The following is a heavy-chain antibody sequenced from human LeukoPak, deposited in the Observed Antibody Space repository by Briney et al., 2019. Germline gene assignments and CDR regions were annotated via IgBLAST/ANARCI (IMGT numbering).Heavy chain of an antibody. J-gene: IGHJ4*02. Sequence: GGSLRLSCTASGITFSNYAMSWVRQAPGKGLEWVANIKQDGSEKYYVDSVKGRFTISRDNAKNSLYLQMNSLRAEDTAVYYCARELVVRGVTLDYWGQGTLVTVSS. CDR3: ARELVVRGVTLDY. D-gene: IGHD3-10*01. CDR1: GITFSNYA. V-gene: IGHV3-7*01. CDR2: IKQDGSEK.